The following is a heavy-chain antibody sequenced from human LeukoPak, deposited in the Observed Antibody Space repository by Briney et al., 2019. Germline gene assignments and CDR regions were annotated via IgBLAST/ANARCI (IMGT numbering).Heavy chain of an antibody. D-gene: IGHD5-18*01. CDR2: ISGSISGSDDST. Sequence: GGSLRLSCAASGFTFSSYAMTWVRQAPGKGLEWVSAISGSISGSDDSTYYADSVKGRFTISRDNSKNTLYLQMNSLRVEDAAVYYCAKGAGYSYGWTDYWGQGTLVTVSS. V-gene: IGHV3-23*01. CDR1: GFTFSSYA. J-gene: IGHJ4*02. CDR3: AKGAGYSYGWTDY.